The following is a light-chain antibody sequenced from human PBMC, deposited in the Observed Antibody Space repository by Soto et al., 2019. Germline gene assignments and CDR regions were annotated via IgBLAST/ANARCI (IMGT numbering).Light chain of an antibody. J-gene: IGLJ1*01. CDR1: SGYSSYK. CDR3: GADHGSGSDFAFDV. V-gene: IGLV9-49*01. CDR2: VGTGGIVG. Sequence: QPVLTQTPSASASLGASVTLTCTLSSGYSSYKVDWYRQRPGMGPRFVMRVGTGGIVGSKGDGIPDRFSVLGSGLNRYLTIKNIQEDDESDYHCGADHGSGSDFAFDVFGTGTKLTVL.